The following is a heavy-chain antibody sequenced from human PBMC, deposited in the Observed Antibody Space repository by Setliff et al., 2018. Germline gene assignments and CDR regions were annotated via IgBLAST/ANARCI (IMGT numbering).Heavy chain of an antibody. CDR3: ARARGSGARAFDI. D-gene: IGHD1-26*01. J-gene: IGHJ3*02. CDR2: ISAAGGDA. Sequence: GASVKVSCKASGYIFTSNAIHWVRQAPGQRLEWMGWISAAGGDAKYSQKFQDRVTITRDTSATTAYIGLSSLRSEDTAVYYCARARGSGARAFDIWGQGTMVTGSS. CDR1: GYIFTSNA. V-gene: IGHV1-3*01.